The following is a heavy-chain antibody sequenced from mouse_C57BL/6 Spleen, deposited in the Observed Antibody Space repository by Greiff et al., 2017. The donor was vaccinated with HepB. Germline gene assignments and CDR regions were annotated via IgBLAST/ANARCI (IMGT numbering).Heavy chain of an antibody. CDR2: ISYDGSN. Sequence: EAGAGLVKPSESVSLTCSVTGYSITSGYYWNWIRQFPGNKLEWMGYISYDGSNNYNPSLKNRISITRDTSKNQFFLKLNSVTTEDTATYYCARGTPWFAYWGQGTLVTVSA. CDR3: ARGTPWFAY. J-gene: IGHJ3*01. V-gene: IGHV3-6*01. CDR1: GYSITSGYY.